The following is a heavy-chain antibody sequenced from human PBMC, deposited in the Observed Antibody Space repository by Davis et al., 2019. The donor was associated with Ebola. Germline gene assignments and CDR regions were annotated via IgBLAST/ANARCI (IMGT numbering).Heavy chain of an antibody. Sequence: PGGSLRLSCTVSGGSISSYYWGWIRQPPGKGLEWIGSIYHSGSTYYNPSLKSRVTISVDTSKNQFSLKLSSVTAADTAVYYCARAKDYDFWSGYRFDYWGQGTLVTVSS. CDR1: GGSISSYY. V-gene: IGHV4-38-2*02. CDR3: ARAKDYDFWSGYRFDY. D-gene: IGHD3-3*01. J-gene: IGHJ4*02. CDR2: IYHSGST.